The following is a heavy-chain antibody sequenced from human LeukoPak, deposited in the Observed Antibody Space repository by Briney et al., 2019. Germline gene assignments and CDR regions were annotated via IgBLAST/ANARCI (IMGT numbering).Heavy chain of an antibody. D-gene: IGHD1-7*01. J-gene: IGHJ4*02. CDR3: ARVAQGLTGTTVPPNYFDY. Sequence: SETLSLTCTVSGYSIGSGYYWGWIRQPPGKGLEWIGSIYHSGSTYYNPSLKSRVTISVDTSKNQFSLKLSSVTAADTAVYYCARVAQGLTGTTVPPNYFDYWGQGTLVTVSS. CDR2: IYHSGST. V-gene: IGHV4-38-2*02. CDR1: GYSIGSGYY.